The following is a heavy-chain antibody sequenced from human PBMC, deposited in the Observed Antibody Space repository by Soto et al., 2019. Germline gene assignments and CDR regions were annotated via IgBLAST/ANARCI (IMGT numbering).Heavy chain of an antibody. D-gene: IGHD3-10*01. CDR2: IYYSGST. CDR1: GGSISSYY. Sequence: QVQLQESGPGLVKPSETLSLTCTVSGGSISSYYWSWIRQPPGKGLEWIGYIYYSGSTNYNPSLKSRVTLSVDTSKNQFSLKPSSVTAADTAVYYCARSRGGYFDYGGQGTLVTVSS. V-gene: IGHV4-59*01. J-gene: IGHJ4*02. CDR3: ARSRGGYFDY.